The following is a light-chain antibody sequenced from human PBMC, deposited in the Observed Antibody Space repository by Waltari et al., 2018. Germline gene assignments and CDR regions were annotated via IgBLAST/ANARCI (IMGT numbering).Light chain of an antibody. CDR2: GND. J-gene: IGLJ2*01. CDR1: ASNIGNSY. CDR3: GTWDNTLSAV. Sequence: QSVLTQPPSVSAAPGQKVTISCSGSASNIGNSYVSWYQQFPGAAPKVLIYGNDKRTTGMPDRVSGSKSGTSATLDITGLQTGDEADYYCGTWDNTLSAVFGGGTKVTVL. V-gene: IGLV1-51*02.